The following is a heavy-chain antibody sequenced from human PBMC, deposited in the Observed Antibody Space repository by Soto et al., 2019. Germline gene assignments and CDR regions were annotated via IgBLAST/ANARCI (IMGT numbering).Heavy chain of an antibody. CDR2: IYYSGST. D-gene: IGHD4-4*01. Sequence: KPSETLSLTCTVSGGSVSSGSYYWSWIRQPPGKGLEWIGYIYYSGSTNYNPSLKSRVTISVDTSKNQFSLKLSSVTAADTAVYYCAREVDGSTVTKGNWFDPWGQGTLVTVSS. CDR1: GGSVSSGSYY. V-gene: IGHV4-61*01. CDR3: AREVDGSTVTKGNWFDP. J-gene: IGHJ5*02.